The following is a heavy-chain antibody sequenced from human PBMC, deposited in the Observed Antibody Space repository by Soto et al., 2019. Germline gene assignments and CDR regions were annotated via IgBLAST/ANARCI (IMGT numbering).Heavy chain of an antibody. CDR3: ARVSSSIVVVPDYGMDV. D-gene: IGHD2-15*01. V-gene: IGHV1-18*04. J-gene: IGHJ6*02. Sequence: QVQLVQSGVEVKKPGASVKVSCKASGYTFISHGISWVRQAPGQGLEWMGWISVKNGNTNYAQKLQGRVTLTTDTSTSTAYMELRSLRSDDTAVYYCARVSSSIVVVPDYGMDVWGQGTTVTVSS. CDR2: ISVKNGNT. CDR1: GYTFISHG.